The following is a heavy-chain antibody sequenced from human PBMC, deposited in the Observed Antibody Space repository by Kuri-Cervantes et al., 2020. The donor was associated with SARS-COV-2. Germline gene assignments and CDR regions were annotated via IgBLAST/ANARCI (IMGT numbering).Heavy chain of an antibody. CDR3: ARDDTYYEGSGKNYYYAMDV. CDR2: IWCDGSKK. D-gene: IGHD3-10*01. CDR1: GFHFSGYG. V-gene: IGHV3-33*01. Sequence: LSLTCAVSGFHFSGYGMHWVRQAPGKGLEWVAVIWCDGSKKYYADSVKGRFTISRDNSKNTMYLEMNSLRAEDTAVYYCARDDTYYEGSGKNYYYAMDVWGQGTTVTVSS. J-gene: IGHJ6*02.